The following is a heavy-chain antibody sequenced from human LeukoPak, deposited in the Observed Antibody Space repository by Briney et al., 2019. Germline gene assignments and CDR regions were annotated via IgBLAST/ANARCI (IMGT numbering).Heavy chain of an antibody. CDR1: GGSISSSSYY. J-gene: IGHJ4*02. Sequence: SETLSLTCTVSGGSISSSSYYWGWIRQPPGKGLEWIGSIYYSGSTYYNPSLKSRVTISVDTSKNQFSLKLSSVTAADTAVYYCVRDVLRYFDWLSNKPFDYWGQGTLVTVSS. CDR2: IYYSGST. CDR3: VRDVLRYFDWLSNKPFDY. V-gene: IGHV4-39*07. D-gene: IGHD3-9*01.